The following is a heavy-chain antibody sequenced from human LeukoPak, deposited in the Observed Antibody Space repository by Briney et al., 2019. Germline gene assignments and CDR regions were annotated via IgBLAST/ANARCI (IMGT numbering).Heavy chain of an antibody. Sequence: GGSLRLSCAASGFTFSSYEMNWARQAPGKGLEWVSYISSSGSTIYYADSVKGRFTISRDNAKNSLYLQMNSLRAEDTAVYYCARDRSSSWGNWFDPWGQGTLVTVSS. V-gene: IGHV3-48*03. CDR2: ISSSGSTI. CDR1: GFTFSSYE. CDR3: ARDRSSSWGNWFDP. J-gene: IGHJ5*02. D-gene: IGHD6-13*01.